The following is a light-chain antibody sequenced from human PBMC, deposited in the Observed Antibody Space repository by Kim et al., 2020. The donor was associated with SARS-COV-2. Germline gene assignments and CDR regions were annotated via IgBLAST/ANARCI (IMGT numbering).Light chain of an antibody. CDR1: QGVRSSV. CDR2: AAF. J-gene: IGKJ2*01. V-gene: IGKV3-20*01. CDR3: QQYGDSPYT. Sequence: APGERAALASMPSQGVRSSVLACYQQKPGQAPRPLIYAAFKRVAGIPDRFSGSGSGTDFTLTISRPEPEDFAMYYCQQYGDSPYTFGQGTKLEIK.